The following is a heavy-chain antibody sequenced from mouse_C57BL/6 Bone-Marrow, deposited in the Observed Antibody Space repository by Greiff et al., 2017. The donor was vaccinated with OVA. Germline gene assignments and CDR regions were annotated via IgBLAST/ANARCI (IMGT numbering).Heavy chain of an antibody. CDR3: AKGGYGNYVAWFAY. D-gene: IGHD2-1*01. J-gene: IGHJ3*01. CDR2: IDPSDSYT. CDR1: GYTFTSYW. Sequence: QVQLKQPGAELVMPGASVKLSCKASGYTFTSYWMHWVKQRPGQGLEWIGEIDPSDSYTNYNQKFKGKSTLTVDKSSSTAYMQLSSLTSEDSAVYYCAKGGYGNYVAWFAYWGQGTLVTVSA. V-gene: IGHV1-69*01.